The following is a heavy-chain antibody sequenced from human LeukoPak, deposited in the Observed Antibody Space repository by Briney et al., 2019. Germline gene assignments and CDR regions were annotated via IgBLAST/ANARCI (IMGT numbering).Heavy chain of an antibody. Sequence: RSETVSLTCAVCGGSFSRYYWRWMRQPPGKGLEWVGEIDHSGSTNYTPSIKSRVTISVDTSKNPFSLKLSSVTAADTAVYYCARGASSGSYSYFDNWGQGTLVTVSS. J-gene: IGHJ4*02. D-gene: IGHD1-26*01. CDR1: GGSFSRYY. CDR3: ARGASSGSYSYFDN. CDR2: IDHSGST. V-gene: IGHV4-34*01.